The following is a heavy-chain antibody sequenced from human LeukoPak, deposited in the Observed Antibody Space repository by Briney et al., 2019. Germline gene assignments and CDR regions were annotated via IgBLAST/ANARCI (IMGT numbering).Heavy chain of an antibody. CDR2: IHFDGSNE. Sequence: PGGSLRLSCAASGFIFSSYDMDWVRQPPGKGLEWVAFIHFDGSNEYYADSVKGRFTISRDNSKNTLYLQMNSLRAEDTAVYYCAKDRQGSSWYFFDYWGQGTLVTVSS. CDR1: GFIFSSYD. D-gene: IGHD6-13*01. V-gene: IGHV3-30*02. J-gene: IGHJ4*02. CDR3: AKDRQGSSWYFFDY.